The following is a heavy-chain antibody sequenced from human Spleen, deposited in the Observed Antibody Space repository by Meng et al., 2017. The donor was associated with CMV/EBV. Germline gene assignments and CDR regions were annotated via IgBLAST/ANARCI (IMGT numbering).Heavy chain of an antibody. D-gene: IGHD5-18*01. CDR2: INYSGRA. V-gene: IGHV4-34*01. CDR3: ARDSTSPLDF. Sequence: SETLSLTCAVYGGSFSGYHWTWIRQSPGKGLQWIGEINYSGRATYNPSLKSRVTISVDMSKNQFSLNLTSVTAADTAVYYCARDSTSPLDFWGQGTLVTVSS. J-gene: IGHJ4*02. CDR1: GGSFSGYH.